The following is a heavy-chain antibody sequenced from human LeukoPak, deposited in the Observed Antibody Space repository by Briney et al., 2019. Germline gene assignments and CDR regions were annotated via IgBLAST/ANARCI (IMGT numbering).Heavy chain of an antibody. V-gene: IGHV3-74*01. D-gene: IGHD3-9*01. CDR3: TRDLMDYDVSTGLHHYYMDV. CDR1: GFTLSSYW. J-gene: IGHJ6*02. Sequence: PGGSLRLSCVASGFTLSSYWMHWVRQAPRKGLGWVSRINGDGRNINYADSVRGRFTISRDNAKNTLYLQMNTLRVEDTAVYYCTRDLMDYDVSTGLHHYYMDVWGQGTTVTVSS. CDR2: INGDGRNI.